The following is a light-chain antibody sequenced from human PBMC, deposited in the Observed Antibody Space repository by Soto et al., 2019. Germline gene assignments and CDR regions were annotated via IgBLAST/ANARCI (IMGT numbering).Light chain of an antibody. J-gene: IGKJ1*01. Sequence: DIVMTQSPDSLAVSLGERGTINCKSSQSVLYSSNNKNHLAWYQQKPGQPPKLLMYWASTRESGVPDRFSGSGYGTDFTLTISSLQAEDVAVYYCQQYYSSPRTFGQGTKVDIK. CDR1: QSVLYSSNNKNH. CDR2: WAS. V-gene: IGKV4-1*01. CDR3: QQYYSSPRT.